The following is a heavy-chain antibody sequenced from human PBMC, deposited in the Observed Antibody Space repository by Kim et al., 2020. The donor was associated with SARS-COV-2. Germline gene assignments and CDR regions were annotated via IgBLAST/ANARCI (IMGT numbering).Heavy chain of an antibody. CDR2: IYYSGST. CDR1: GGSISSGGYY. Sequence: SETLSLTCTVSGGSISSGGYYWSWIRQHPGKGLEWIGHIYYSGSTYYNPSLKSRVTISVDTSKNQFSLKLSSVTAADTAVYYCARVARITIFGVVNSAFDIWGRGTMVTVSS. V-gene: IGHV4-31*03. D-gene: IGHD3-3*01. J-gene: IGHJ3*02. CDR3: ARVARITIFGVVNSAFDI.